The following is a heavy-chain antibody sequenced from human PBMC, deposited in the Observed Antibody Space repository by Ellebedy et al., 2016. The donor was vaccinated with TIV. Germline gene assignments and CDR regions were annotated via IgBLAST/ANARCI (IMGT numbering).Heavy chain of an antibody. J-gene: IGHJ4*02. CDR1: GGSISSSRDY. CDR3: ARHHSSSWYVGY. Sequence: MPSETLSLTCTASGGSISSSRDYWVWIRQPPGRGREWNGSLCYSGSTYYNPSLKSRVTISVDTSKSQFSLKLTSVTAADTAVYYCARHHSSSWYVGYWGQGTLVTVSS. CDR2: LCYSGST. V-gene: IGHV4-39*01. D-gene: IGHD6-13*01.